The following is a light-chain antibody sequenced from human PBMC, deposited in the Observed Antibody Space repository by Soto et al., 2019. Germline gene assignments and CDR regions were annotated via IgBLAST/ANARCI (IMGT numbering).Light chain of an antibody. CDR2: DAS. J-gene: IGKJ5*01. V-gene: IGKV3-11*01. CDR3: QQRSNWHPIT. Sequence: EILFTQSPATLSLSPGERVTLSCRASQSVSSYLAWYQQKPGQAPRLIIYDASNRANGIPARFSGSGSGTDYTLTFGSLEPEDFAVYYCQQRSNWHPITFGQGTRLEIK. CDR1: QSVSSY.